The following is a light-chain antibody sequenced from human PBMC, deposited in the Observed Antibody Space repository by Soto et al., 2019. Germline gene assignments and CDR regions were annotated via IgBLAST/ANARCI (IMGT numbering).Light chain of an antibody. CDR2: EAS. Sequence: DVVLTQTPLSLSVTPGQSASISCKSTQSLLHSDGKTYLYWYLQKPGQPPQLLIYEASKRFSGVPARFSGSGSGTDFTLKLSRVEAEDAGVYYCMQCIQPPLFTFGPGTKVDIK. V-gene: IGKV2D-29*01. J-gene: IGKJ3*01. CDR3: MQCIQPPLFT. CDR1: QSLLHSDGKTY.